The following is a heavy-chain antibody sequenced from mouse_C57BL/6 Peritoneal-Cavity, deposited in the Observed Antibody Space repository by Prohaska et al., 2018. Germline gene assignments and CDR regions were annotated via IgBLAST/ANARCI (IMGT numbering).Heavy chain of an antibody. CDR2: ITHSGET. CDR1: GFPITSGYY. J-gene: IGHJ1*03. D-gene: IGHD1-1*02. CDR3: AGDSNGYWYFDV. V-gene: IGHV12-3*01. Sequence: QMQLQESGPGLVKPSQSLFLTCSITGFPITSGYYWIWIRQPPGKPLEWMGYITHSGETFYNPALQSPISITRETSKNQFFLQLNSVTTEDTAMYYCAGDSNGYWYFDVWGTKTTVTVTS.